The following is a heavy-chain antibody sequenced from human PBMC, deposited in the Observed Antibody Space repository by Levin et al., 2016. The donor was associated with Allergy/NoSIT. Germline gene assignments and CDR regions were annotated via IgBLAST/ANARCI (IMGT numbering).Heavy chain of an antibody. D-gene: IGHD3-9*01. Sequence: WIRQPPGKRLEWVSSISSSSSYIYYADSVKGRFTISRDNAKNSLYLQMNSLRAEDTAVYYCARDRHDTYGMDVWGQGTTVTVSS. J-gene: IGHJ6*02. V-gene: IGHV3-21*01. CDR2: ISSSSSYI. CDR3: ARDRHDTYGMDV.